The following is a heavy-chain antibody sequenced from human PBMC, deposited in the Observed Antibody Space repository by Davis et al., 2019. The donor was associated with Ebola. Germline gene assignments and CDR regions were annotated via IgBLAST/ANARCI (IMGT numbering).Heavy chain of an antibody. V-gene: IGHV3-23*01. Sequence: PGGSLRLSCAASGFTFSSYSMNWVRQAPGKGLEWVSIIGTGHDTYYADSVKGRFTISRDNSKNTLYLQMNSLRAEDTAVYYCAKRYSSSAWYFDYWGQGTLVTVSS. CDR3: AKRYSSSAWYFDY. J-gene: IGHJ4*02. CDR2: IGTGHDT. D-gene: IGHD6-6*01. CDR1: GFTFSSYS.